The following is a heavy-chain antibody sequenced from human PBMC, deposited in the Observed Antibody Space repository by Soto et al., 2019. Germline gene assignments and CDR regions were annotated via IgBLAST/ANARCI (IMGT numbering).Heavy chain of an antibody. CDR3: ARDNGNDDAFDI. CDR1: GFTFNNYW. J-gene: IGHJ3*02. CDR2: INSDGSST. D-gene: IGHD2-8*01. Sequence: PGGSLRLSCAASGFTFNNYWMHWVRQAPGKGLVWVSRINSDGSSTSYADSVKGRFTISRDNAKNTLYLQMNSLRAEDTAVYYCARDNGNDDAFDIWGQGTMVTVSS. V-gene: IGHV3-74*01.